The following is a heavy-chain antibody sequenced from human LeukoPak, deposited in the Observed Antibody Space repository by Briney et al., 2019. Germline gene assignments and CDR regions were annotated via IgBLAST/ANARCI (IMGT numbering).Heavy chain of an antibody. Sequence: PGGSLRLSCAASGFTFDDYGMSWVPQAPGKGLEWVSGINWNGGSTGYADSVKGRFTISRDNAKNSLYLQMNSLRAEDTALYYCARVLSRFGSSGPFDYWGQGTLVTVSS. CDR1: GFTFDDYG. CDR3: ARVLSRFGSSGPFDY. CDR2: INWNGGST. J-gene: IGHJ4*02. D-gene: IGHD3-10*01. V-gene: IGHV3-20*04.